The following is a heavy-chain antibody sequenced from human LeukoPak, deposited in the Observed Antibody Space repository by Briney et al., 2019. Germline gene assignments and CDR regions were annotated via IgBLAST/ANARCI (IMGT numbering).Heavy chain of an antibody. V-gene: IGHV4-34*01. CDR2: INARGDT. Sequence: SETLSLTCAVYGWSFNDYYWNWIRQPPGKGLEWIGEINARGDTNYNPSLKSRVTISVDTSKKQFSLRLTFMIAADTALYYCARGQVTAARGYNWFDPWGQGTLVTVSS. CDR1: GWSFNDYY. CDR3: ARGQVTAARGYNWFDP. J-gene: IGHJ5*02. D-gene: IGHD2-2*01.